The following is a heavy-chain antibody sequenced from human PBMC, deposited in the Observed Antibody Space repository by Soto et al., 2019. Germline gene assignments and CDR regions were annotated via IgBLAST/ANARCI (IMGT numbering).Heavy chain of an antibody. CDR1: GYTFTGYY. CDR3: ARELYGSGMLVPPNYYYYYGMDV. V-gene: IGHV1-2*04. J-gene: IGHJ6*02. CDR2: INPNSGGT. Sequence: ASVKVSCKASGYTFTGYYMHWVRQAPGQGLEWMGWINPNSGGTNYAQKFQGWVTMTRDTSISTAYMELSRLRSDDTAVYYCARELYGSGMLVPPNYYYYYGMDVWGQGTTVTVSS. D-gene: IGHD3-10*01.